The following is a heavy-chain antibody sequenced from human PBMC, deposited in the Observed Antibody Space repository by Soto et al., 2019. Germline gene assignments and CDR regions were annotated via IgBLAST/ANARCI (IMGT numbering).Heavy chain of an antibody. J-gene: IGHJ4*02. V-gene: IGHV3-15*01. CDR3: VRATYFSDSSGYTRCFDY. D-gene: IGHD3-22*01. CDR2: IKNKLDGGTT. Sequence: GSLRLSCTASGMTFINAWMNWVRQAPGKGPEWVGRIKNKLDGGTTDYAAPVKGRFNISRDDSKNSVYLQMNSLKTEDTAVYYCVRATYFSDSSGYTRCFDYWGQGTLVTVSS. CDR1: GMTFINAW.